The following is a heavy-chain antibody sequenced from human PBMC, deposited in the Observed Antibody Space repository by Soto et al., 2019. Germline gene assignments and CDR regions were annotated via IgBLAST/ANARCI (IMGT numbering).Heavy chain of an antibody. CDR3: AKQRANYGEGADSFDIDA. D-gene: IGHD3-10*01. Sequence: HPGGSLRLSCTVSGVTFRNYAMDWSRKAPGKGWEWDSSLNVSGGATSYADPVMGRFIISRDNTKNTLYLLMDSLRAEDTALYYCAKQRANYGEGADSFDIDAWGQGALVTVSS. CDR1: GVTFRNYA. J-gene: IGHJ5*02. CDR2: LNVSGGAT. V-gene: IGHV3-23*01.